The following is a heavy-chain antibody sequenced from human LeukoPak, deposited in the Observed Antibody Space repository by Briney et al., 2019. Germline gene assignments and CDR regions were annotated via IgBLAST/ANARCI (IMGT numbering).Heavy chain of an antibody. CDR2: IYPGDSDT. CDR1: GYSFTSYW. V-gene: IGHV5-51*01. D-gene: IGHD3-3*01. Sequence: GESLKISCKGSGYSFTSYWIGWVRQMPGKGLGWMGIIYPGDSDTRYSPSFQGQVTISADKSISTAYLQWSSLKASDTAMYYCARLSYDFWSGYKSTPNWFDPWGQGTLVTVSS. J-gene: IGHJ5*02. CDR3: ARLSYDFWSGYKSTPNWFDP.